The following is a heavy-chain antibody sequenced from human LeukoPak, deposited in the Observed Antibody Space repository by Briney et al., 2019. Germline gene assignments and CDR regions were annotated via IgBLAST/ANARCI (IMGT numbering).Heavy chain of an antibody. Sequence: PSQTLSLTCTVSGGSISSGSYYWSWIRQPAGKGLEWIGRIYTSGSTNYNPSLKSRVTISVDTSKNQFSLKLSSVTAADTAVYYCARGRLGSSGYYRLWGQGTLVTVSS. CDR3: ARGRLGSSGYYRL. CDR1: GGSISSGSYY. D-gene: IGHD3-22*01. CDR2: IYTSGST. J-gene: IGHJ4*02. V-gene: IGHV4-61*02.